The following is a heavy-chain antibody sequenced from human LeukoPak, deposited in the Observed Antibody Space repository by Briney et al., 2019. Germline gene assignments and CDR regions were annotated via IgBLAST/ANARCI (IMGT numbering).Heavy chain of an antibody. CDR2: IYHSGST. D-gene: IGHD3-16*01. V-gene: IGHV4-30-4*01. CDR3: ARGEGGEDATFDY. J-gene: IGHJ4*02. Sequence: SETLSLTCTVSGGPISSGDYYWSWIRQPPGKGLEWIGEIYHSGSTYYNPSLKSRVTISVDRSKNQFSLKLSSVTAADTAVYYCARGEGGEDATFDYWGQGTLVTVSS. CDR1: GGPISSGDYY.